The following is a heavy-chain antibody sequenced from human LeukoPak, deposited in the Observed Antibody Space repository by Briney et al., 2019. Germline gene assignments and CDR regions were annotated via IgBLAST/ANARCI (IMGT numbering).Heavy chain of an antibody. CDR2: IYYSGST. J-gene: IGHJ5*02. CDR3: AREDALLSSSFPWFDP. Sequence: PSETLSLTCTVSGGSISSSSYSWGWIRQPPGKGLEWIGSIYYSGSTYYNPSLKSRVTKSVDTSKNQFSLKLSSVTAADTAVYYCAREDALLSSSFPWFDPWGQGTLVTVSS. V-gene: IGHV4-39*07. CDR1: GGSISSSSYS. D-gene: IGHD6-6*01.